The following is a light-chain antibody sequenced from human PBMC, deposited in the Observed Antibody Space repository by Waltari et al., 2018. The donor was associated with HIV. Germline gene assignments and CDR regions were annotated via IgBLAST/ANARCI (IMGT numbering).Light chain of an antibody. V-gene: IGKV1-27*01. CDR2: PAS. Sequence: DIQMTQSPSSLTASVGDGVAITCRESQDITNSFSWYQQKPGKIPQRLIYPASTLQFGVPSRFSAFGSGTNFPLAITNDHPEDVATYFCQNYNNAPRTFGQGTKVEIK. CDR3: QNYNNAPRT. CDR1: QDITNS. J-gene: IGKJ1*01.